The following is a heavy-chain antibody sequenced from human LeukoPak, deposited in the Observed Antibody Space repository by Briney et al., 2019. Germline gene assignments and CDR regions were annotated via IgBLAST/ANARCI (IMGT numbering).Heavy chain of an antibody. CDR2: INPNSGGT. CDR1: GYTFTGYY. D-gene: IGHD2-2*01. J-gene: IGHJ4*02. CDR3: ARATIVVVPAAMGY. V-gene: IGHV1-2*02. Sequence: ASVKVSCKASGYTFTGYYKHWVRQAPGQGLEWMGWINPNSGGTNYAQKFQGRVTMTRDTSISTAYMELSRLRSDDTAVYYCARATIVVVPAAMGYWGQGTLVTVSS.